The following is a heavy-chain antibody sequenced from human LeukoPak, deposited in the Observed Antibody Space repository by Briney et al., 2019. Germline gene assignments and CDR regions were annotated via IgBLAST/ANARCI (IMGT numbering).Heavy chain of an antibody. D-gene: IGHD5/OR15-5a*01. CDR3: ARDSGLVLDY. CDR2: IIPIFGTA. J-gene: IGHJ4*02. Sequence: SGKVSCKASGGTFISYAISWVRQAPGQGLEWMGGIIPIFGTANYSQKFQGRATITADESTSTAYMELSSLRSEDTAVYYCARDSGLVLDYWGQGTLVTVSS. CDR1: GGTFISYA. V-gene: IGHV1-69*13.